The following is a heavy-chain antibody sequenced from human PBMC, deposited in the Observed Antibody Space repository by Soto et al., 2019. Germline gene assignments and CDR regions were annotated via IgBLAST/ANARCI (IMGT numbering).Heavy chain of an antibody. CDR3: AKDRDFGSGSHLNAFDI. Sequence: GGSQRLSCAASGFTFISYGMPWVRPAPDKRLECAAAIWHSGSNTYYADSVKGRFTISRDNSKNTLYLQMNSLRAEDTAVYYRAKDRDFGSGSHLNAFDIWGQGTMVTVSS. D-gene: IGHD3-3*01. CDR1: GFTFISYG. CDR2: IWHSGSNT. V-gene: IGHV3-33*06. J-gene: IGHJ3*02.